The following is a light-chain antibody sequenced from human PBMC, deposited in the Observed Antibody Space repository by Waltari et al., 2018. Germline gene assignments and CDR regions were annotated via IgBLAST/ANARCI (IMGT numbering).Light chain of an antibody. V-gene: IGLV2-14*01. CDR1: SSDVGGYNY. Sequence: QSALTQPASVSGSPGQSITISCTGTSSDVGGYNYVSWYQQHPGKAPKHMLYDVSNRPSGVSNRFSGSKSGNTASLTISGLQAEDEADYYCSSYTSSSTLNYVFGTGTKVTVL. CDR3: SSYTSSSTLNYV. J-gene: IGLJ1*01. CDR2: DVS.